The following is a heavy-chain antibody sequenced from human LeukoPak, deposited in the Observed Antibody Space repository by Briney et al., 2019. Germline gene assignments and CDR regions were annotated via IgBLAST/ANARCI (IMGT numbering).Heavy chain of an antibody. CDR3: AYCGGDCYTRLHF. Sequence: PGGSLRLSCAASGFTFSSCAMSWVRQAPGKGLEWVSAISAGGGGSTYYADSVKGRFTISRDNSKNTLYLQMNSLRAEDTAVYYCAYCGGDCYTRLHFWGQGTLVTVSS. CDR2: ISAGGGGST. D-gene: IGHD2-21*02. V-gene: IGHV3-23*01. J-gene: IGHJ4*02. CDR1: GFTFSSCA.